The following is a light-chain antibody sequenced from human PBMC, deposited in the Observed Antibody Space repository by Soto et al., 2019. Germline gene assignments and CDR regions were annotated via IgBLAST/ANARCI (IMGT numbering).Light chain of an antibody. J-gene: IGKJ3*01. CDR3: QQSYSTPRFT. CDR2: GAS. V-gene: IGKV3-15*01. Sequence: EIEMTQSPATLSLSPGERATLYCWASQSVSSNLAWYQQKPGQAPRLLIYGASTRVTGVPARFSGSGSGTEFILIISSLQSEDFATYFCQQSYSTPRFTFGPGTKVEIK. CDR1: QSVSSN.